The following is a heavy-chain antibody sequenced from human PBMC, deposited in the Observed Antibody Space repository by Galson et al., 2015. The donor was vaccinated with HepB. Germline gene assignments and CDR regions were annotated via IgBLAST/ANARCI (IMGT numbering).Heavy chain of an antibody. J-gene: IGHJ4*02. Sequence: SVKVSCKASGGTFSSYAISWVRQAPGQGLEWMGRIIPILGIANYAQKFQGRVTITADESTSTAYMELSSLRSEDTAVYYCARGAPPTGSYWGQGTLVTVSS. V-gene: IGHV1-69*04. CDR2: IIPILGIA. CDR3: ARGAPPTGSY. D-gene: IGHD1-1*01. CDR1: GGTFSSYA.